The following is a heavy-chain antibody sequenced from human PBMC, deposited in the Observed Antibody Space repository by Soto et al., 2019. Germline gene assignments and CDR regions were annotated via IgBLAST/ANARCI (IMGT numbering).Heavy chain of an antibody. D-gene: IGHD3-9*01. CDR1: GYSFTSYW. CDR3: ARLHHITGHYNDAFDI. CDR2: IYPGDSDT. V-gene: IGHV5-51*01. J-gene: IGHJ3*02. Sequence: PGESLKISCKGSGYSFTSYWIGWVRQMTGKGLEWMGIIYPGDSDTRYSPSFQGQVTISADKSITTAYLQWSSLKASDTAMYYCARLHHITGHYNDAFDIWGQGTMVTVSS.